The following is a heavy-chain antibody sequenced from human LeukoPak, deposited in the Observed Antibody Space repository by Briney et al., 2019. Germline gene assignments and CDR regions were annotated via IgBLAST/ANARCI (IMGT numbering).Heavy chain of an antibody. V-gene: IGHV4-59*01. Sequence: SSETLSLTCSVSGGSFSNYYWSWIRQPPGKGRWWVWFIYYIVTTDHNPSLKRRITISIDKSKKKFSLKLSSVTAAATDVYYCARGVVLPGYPLDFWGRGTLVTVSS. D-gene: IGHD3-9*01. CDR2: IYYIVTT. J-gene: IGHJ4*02. CDR3: ARGVVLPGYPLDF. CDR1: GGSFSNYY.